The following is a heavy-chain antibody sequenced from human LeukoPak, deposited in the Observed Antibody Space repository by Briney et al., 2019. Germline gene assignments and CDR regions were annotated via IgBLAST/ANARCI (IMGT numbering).Heavy chain of an antibody. D-gene: IGHD2-15*01. CDR1: GGTFSSYA. J-gene: IGHJ6*02. CDR2: IIPILGIA. Sequence: SVKVSCKASGGTFSSYAISWVRQAPGQGLEWMGRIIPILGIANYAQKFQGRVTITADKSTSTAYMELSSLRSEDTAVYYCARYRQAGRFGIDVWGQGTTVTVSS. CDR3: ARYRQAGRFGIDV. V-gene: IGHV1-69*04.